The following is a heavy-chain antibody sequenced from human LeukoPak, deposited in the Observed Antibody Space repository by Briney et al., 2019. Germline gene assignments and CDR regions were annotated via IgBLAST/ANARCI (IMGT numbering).Heavy chain of an antibody. Sequence: ASVKVSCKASVYTFTSYGISWVRQAPGQGLEWMGWISAYNGNTNYAQKLQGRVTMTTDTSTSTAYMELRSLRSDDTAVYYCARDWDILTGYYSGIDPWGQGTLVTVSS. CDR1: VYTFTSYG. CDR3: ARDWDILTGYYSGIDP. J-gene: IGHJ5*02. D-gene: IGHD3-9*01. CDR2: ISAYNGNT. V-gene: IGHV1-18*01.